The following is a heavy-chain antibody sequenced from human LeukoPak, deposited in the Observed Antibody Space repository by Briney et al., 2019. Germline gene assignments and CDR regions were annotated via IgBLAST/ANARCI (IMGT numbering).Heavy chain of an antibody. D-gene: IGHD3-22*01. CDR1: GYSFTSYW. J-gene: IGHJ3*02. CDR3: ARRGDYYDSSGHYFDAFDI. Sequence: GESLKISCKGSGYSFTSYWIGWVRQMPGKGLEWMGIIYPGDSDTRYSPSFQGQVTISADKSISTAYLQWSSLKASDTAIYYCARRGDYYDSSGHYFDAFDIWGQGTMVTVSS. CDR2: IYPGDSDT. V-gene: IGHV5-51*01.